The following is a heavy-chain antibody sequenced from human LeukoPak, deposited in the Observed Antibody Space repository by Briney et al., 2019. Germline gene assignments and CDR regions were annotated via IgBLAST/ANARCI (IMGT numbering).Heavy chain of an antibody. CDR2: IYHSGST. V-gene: IGHV4-38-2*02. Sequence: SETLPLTCTVSGYSISSGNYWDWIRQPPGKGLEWIGSIYHSGSTYYNPSLKSRVTISVDTSKNQFSLRLSSVTAADTAVYYCARGFWSRYYDYWGQGTLVTVSS. J-gene: IGHJ4*02. D-gene: IGHD2-8*02. CDR3: ARGFWSRYYDY. CDR1: GYSISSGNY.